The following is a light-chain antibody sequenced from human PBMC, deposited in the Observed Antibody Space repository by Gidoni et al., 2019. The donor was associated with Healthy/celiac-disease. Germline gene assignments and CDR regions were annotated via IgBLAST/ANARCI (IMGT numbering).Light chain of an antibody. J-gene: IGKJ3*01. Sequence: DIQMTQSPSTLSASVGDRDTITCRASQNIATWLAWYQHRPGKAPKLLIYKASTLDSGVPSRFSGSGSGTEFTLTISSMQTDDFATYYCQQYSSFSTFGPGTKVDIK. CDR3: QQYSSFST. V-gene: IGKV1-5*03. CDR1: QNIATW. CDR2: KAS.